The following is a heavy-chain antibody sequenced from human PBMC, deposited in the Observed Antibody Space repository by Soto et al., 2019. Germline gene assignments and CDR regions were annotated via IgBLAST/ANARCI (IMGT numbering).Heavy chain of an antibody. CDR3: ARGIQLWLPYFDY. V-gene: IGHV4-59*01. D-gene: IGHD5-18*01. J-gene: IGHJ4*02. CDR2: IYYSGSN. Sequence: LTLTCTVSGGSISSYYWSWIRQPPGKGLEWIGYIYYSGSNNYNPSLKSRVTISVDTSKNQFSLKLSSVTAADTAVYYCARGIQLWLPYFDYWGQGTLVTVSS. CDR1: GGSISSYY.